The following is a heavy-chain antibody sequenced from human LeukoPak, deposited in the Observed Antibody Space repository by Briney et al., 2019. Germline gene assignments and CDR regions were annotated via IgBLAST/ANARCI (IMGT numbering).Heavy chain of an antibody. CDR1: GYTFTSYG. J-gene: IGHJ5*02. V-gene: IGHV1-18*01. CDR2: ISAYNGNT. Sequence: ASVKVSCKASGYTFTSYGISWVRQAPGQGLEWMGWISAYNGNTNYAQKLQGRVTMTTDTSTSTAYMELRSLRSDDTAVYYCARDGVIAAAGPLGWFDPWGQGTLVTVSS. CDR3: ARDGVIAAAGPLGWFDP. D-gene: IGHD6-13*01.